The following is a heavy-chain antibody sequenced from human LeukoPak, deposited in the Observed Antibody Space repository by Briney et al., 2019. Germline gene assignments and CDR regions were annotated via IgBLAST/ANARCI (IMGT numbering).Heavy chain of an antibody. D-gene: IGHD3-16*01. CDR3: AREWGPSLDY. Sequence: GGSLRLSCAASGFTFSDYTMNWVRQAPGKGLEWVSYISSRSSTIYYADSVKGRFTISRDNAKNSLYLQMNSLRAEDSAVYYCAREWGPSLDYWGQGTLVTVSS. V-gene: IGHV3-48*04. CDR1: GFTFSDYT. CDR2: ISSRSSTI. J-gene: IGHJ4*02.